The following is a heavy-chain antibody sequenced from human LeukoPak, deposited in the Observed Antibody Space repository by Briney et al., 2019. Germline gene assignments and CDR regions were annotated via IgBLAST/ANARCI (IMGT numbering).Heavy chain of an antibody. CDR3: ASQPAVIDLDY. Sequence: GRSLRLSCAASGFIFSDYAMHWVRQAPGKGLEWVSGINWNSDTIGYADSVKGRFTISRDNTKNSLYLQMNSLRVDDTAVYYCASQPAVIDLDYWGQGNLVTVSS. D-gene: IGHD2-21*01. CDR1: GFIFSDYA. J-gene: IGHJ4*02. V-gene: IGHV3-9*01. CDR2: INWNSDTI.